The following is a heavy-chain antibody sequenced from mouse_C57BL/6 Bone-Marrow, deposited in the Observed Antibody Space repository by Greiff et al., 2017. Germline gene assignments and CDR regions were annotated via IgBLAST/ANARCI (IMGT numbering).Heavy chain of an antibody. D-gene: IGHD2-12*01. CDR3: ASLRPDY. CDR2: ISSGGSYT. Sequence: EVKLVESGGDLVKPGGSLKLSCAASGFTFSSYGMSWVRQTPDKRLEWVATISSGGSYTYYPDSVKGRFTISRDNAKNTLYLQMSSLKSEDTAMYYCASLRPDYWGQGTTLTVSS. V-gene: IGHV5-6*01. CDR1: GFTFSSYG. J-gene: IGHJ2*01.